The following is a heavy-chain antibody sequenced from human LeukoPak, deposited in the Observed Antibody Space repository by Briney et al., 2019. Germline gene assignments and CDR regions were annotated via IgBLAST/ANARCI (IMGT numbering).Heavy chain of an antibody. Sequence: SGRSLRLSCAASGFTFRSSGMHWVRQAPGKGLEWVAVISYDGSITEYADSVKGRFTISRDNSKNTVYLKMNSLKPVDTAMYYCAKVEGSGSYMYAFDYWGQGTLVTVSS. CDR1: GFTFRSSG. CDR2: ISYDGSIT. CDR3: AKVEGSGSYMYAFDY. D-gene: IGHD3-10*01. V-gene: IGHV3-30*18. J-gene: IGHJ4*02.